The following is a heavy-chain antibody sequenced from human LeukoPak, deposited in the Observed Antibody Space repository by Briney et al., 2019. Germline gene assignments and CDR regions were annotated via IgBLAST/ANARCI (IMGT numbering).Heavy chain of an antibody. CDR1: GGSISSYY. CDR3: ARETSLAGFASGLGFNY. D-gene: IGHD6-19*01. V-gene: IGHV4-59*01. J-gene: IGHJ4*02. Sequence: SETLSLTCTVSGGSISSYYWSWIRQPPGRGLEWIGYIYYTGTTGYNPSLKSRVTISVDTSKNHFSLKLTSVTAADTATYYCARETSLAGFASGLGFNYWGQGILVTVSS. CDR2: IYYTGTT.